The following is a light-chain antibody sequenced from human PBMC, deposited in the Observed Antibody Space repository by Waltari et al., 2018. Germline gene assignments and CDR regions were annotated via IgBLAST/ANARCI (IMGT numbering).Light chain of an antibody. Sequence: QSALTQPASVSGSPGQSITISCTGTSSDVGGYNSVSSYQQHPGKAPNLMIYEVSNRRSGVAKRFSGSKCGNTGSLTSAGLQAEDEADYYCSAYTSSSTPVVFGGGTKLTVL. V-gene: IGLV2-14*01. J-gene: IGLJ2*01. CDR1: SSDVGGYNS. CDR3: SAYTSSSTPVV. CDR2: EVS.